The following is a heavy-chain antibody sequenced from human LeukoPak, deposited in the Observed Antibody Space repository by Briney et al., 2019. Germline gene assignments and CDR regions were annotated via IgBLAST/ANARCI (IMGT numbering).Heavy chain of an antibody. CDR2: ISSSSSYI. CDR3: ARGFGLMDWYFDL. CDR1: GFTFSNYR. V-gene: IGHV3-21*01. D-gene: IGHD3-16*01. Sequence: PGGSLRLSCAASGFTFSNYRMKWVRQAPGKGLEWVSSISSSSSYIYYADSVKGRFTISRDNAKNSLYLQMNSLRAEDTAVYYCARGFGLMDWYFDLWGRGTLVTVSS. J-gene: IGHJ2*01.